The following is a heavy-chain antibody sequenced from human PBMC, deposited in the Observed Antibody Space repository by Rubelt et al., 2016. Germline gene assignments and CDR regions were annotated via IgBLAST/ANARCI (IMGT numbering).Heavy chain of an antibody. Sequence: QVQLQASGPGLVTPSETLSLTCTVSGYSISSYYWTWLRQPPGKGLEWIGYIYYSGSTSYNLSLKSRVTISIDTSKNQFSLKLSSVTAADTAMYYCARFGAAAGTDYWGQGALVTVSS. CDR2: IYYSGST. CDR1: GYSISSYY. CDR3: ARFGAAAGTDY. J-gene: IGHJ4*02. V-gene: IGHV4-59*01. D-gene: IGHD6-13*01.